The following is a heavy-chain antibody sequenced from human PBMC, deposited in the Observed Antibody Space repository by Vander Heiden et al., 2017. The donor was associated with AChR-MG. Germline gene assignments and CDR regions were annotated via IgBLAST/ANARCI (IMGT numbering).Heavy chain of an antibody. J-gene: IGHJ3*02. V-gene: IGHV3-53*01. Sequence: EVQLVESGGGLIQPGGSLRLSCAASGFTVSSNYMSWVRQAPGKGLEWVSVIYSGGSTYYADSVKGRFTISRDNSKNTLYLQMNSLRAEDTAVYYCARDNFTLSYYGDYVVSAAFDIWGQGTMVTVSS. CDR2: IYSGGST. D-gene: IGHD4-17*01. CDR3: ARDNFTLSYYGDYVVSAAFDI. CDR1: GFTVSSNY.